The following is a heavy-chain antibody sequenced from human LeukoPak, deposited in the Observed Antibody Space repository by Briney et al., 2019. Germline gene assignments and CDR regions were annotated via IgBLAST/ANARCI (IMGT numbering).Heavy chain of an antibody. CDR2: IYGDGGT. CDR3: ARVNMAAVAFDY. J-gene: IGHJ4*02. CDR1: GFTVDTNY. V-gene: IGHV3-53*01. Sequence: GGSLRLSCAASGFTVDTNYVSWVRQAPGQGLEWISVIYGDGGTFYADSVKGRFTISRHNVRNTVYLQMNSLRTADSAVYYCARVNMAAVAFDYWGQGTLVTVSS. D-gene: IGHD3-10*01.